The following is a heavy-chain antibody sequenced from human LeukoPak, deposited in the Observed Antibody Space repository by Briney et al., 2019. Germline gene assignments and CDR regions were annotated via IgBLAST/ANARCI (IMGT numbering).Heavy chain of an antibody. D-gene: IGHD6-13*01. CDR2: ISGSGGST. J-gene: IGHJ4*02. CDR3: AKSRSSSWYEPQSFFDY. CDR1: GFTFSSYA. V-gene: IGHV3-23*01. Sequence: GGSPRLSCAASGFTFSSYAMSWVRQAPGKGLEWVSAISGSGGSTYYADSVKGRFTISRDNSKNTLYLQMNSLRAEDTAVYYCAKSRSSSWYEPQSFFDYWGQGTLVTVSS.